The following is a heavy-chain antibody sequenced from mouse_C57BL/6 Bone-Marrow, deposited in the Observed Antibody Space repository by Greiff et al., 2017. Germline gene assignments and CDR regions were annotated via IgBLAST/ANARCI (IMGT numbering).Heavy chain of an antibody. D-gene: IGHD1-1*01. CDR1: GFSLTSYG. V-gene: IGHV2-2*01. J-gene: IGHJ3*01. CDR3: ARNSFITTVVPFAY. Sequence: QVQLQQSGPGLVQPSQSLSITCTVSGFSLTSYGVHWVRQSPGKGLEWLGVIWSGGSTDYNAAFISKLSISKDNSKSQVFFKMNSLQADDTVIYYCARNSFITTVVPFAYWGQGTLVTVSA. CDR2: IWSGGST.